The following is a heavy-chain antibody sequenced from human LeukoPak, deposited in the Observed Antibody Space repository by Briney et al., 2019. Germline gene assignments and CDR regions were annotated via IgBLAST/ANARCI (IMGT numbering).Heavy chain of an antibody. D-gene: IGHD3-22*01. J-gene: IGHJ4*02. CDR3: ARDLTEYYYDSSGYHGGDY. Sequence: GGSLRLSCAASGFTFSDYYMSWIRQAPGKGLEWVSYISSSGSTIYFADSVKGRFTISRENAKNSLYLQMNSLRAEDTAVYYCARDLTEYYYDSSGYHGGDYWGQGTLVTVSS. CDR2: ISSSGSTI. V-gene: IGHV3-11*04. CDR1: GFTFSDYY.